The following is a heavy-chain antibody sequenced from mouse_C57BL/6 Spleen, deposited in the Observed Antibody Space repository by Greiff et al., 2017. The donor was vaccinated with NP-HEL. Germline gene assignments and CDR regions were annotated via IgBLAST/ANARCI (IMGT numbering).Heavy chain of an antibody. D-gene: IGHD1-1*01. CDR1: GYTFTSYW. J-gene: IGHJ1*03. CDR2: IDPNSGGT. Sequence: QVQLQQPGAELVKPGASVKLSCKASGYTFTSYWMHWVKQRPGRGLEWIGRIDPNSGGTKYNEKFKSKATLTVDKPSSTAYMQLSSLASEDSAVYYWEAGGDGSSYYWYFDVWGTGTTVTVSS. V-gene: IGHV1-72*01. CDR3: EAGGDGSSYYWYFDV.